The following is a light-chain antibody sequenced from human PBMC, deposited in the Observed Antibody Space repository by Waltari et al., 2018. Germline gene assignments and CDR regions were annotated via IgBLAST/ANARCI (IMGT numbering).Light chain of an antibody. V-gene: IGLV2-11*01. CDR3: CSFAGSPPYI. Sequence: QSVLTQPRSVSGSPGQSVTISCTGTSSDVGGYDSVSWYQQHPGKAPKLMIYDVNKRPSGVPDLLSGSKSGNTAFLTISGLQGEDEADYYCCSFAGSPPYIFGTGTKVTVL. CDR1: SSDVGGYDS. CDR2: DVN. J-gene: IGLJ1*01.